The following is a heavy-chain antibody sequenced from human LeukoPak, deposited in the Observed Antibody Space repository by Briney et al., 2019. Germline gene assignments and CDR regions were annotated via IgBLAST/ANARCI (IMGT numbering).Heavy chain of an antibody. CDR1: GYTFTGYY. V-gene: IGHV1-8*02. J-gene: IGHJ6*03. CDR3: ARYPQAGAWTYYYYYMDV. CDR2: MNPNSGNT. Sequence: ASVKVSCKASGYTFTGYYMHWVRQTTGQGLEWMGWMNPNSGNTGYAQKLQGRVTMTRNTSISTAYMELSGLRSEDTAVYYCARYPQAGAWTYYYYYMDVWGKGTTVTVSS. D-gene: IGHD6-19*01.